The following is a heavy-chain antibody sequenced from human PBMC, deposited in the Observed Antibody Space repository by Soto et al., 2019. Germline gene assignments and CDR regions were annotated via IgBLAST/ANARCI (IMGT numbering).Heavy chain of an antibody. D-gene: IGHD4-17*01. CDR1: GGSISTYY. V-gene: IGHV4-59*01. Sequence: PSETLSLTCTVSGGSISTYYWSWIRQPPGKGLEWIGYIYYSGSTNYNPSLKSRVTISVDTSKNQFSLKLSSVTAADTAVYYCARDQPDHFDYGERAYYGMDVCGQGTTVT. CDR3: ARDQPDHFDYGERAYYGMDV. CDR2: IYYSGST. J-gene: IGHJ6*02.